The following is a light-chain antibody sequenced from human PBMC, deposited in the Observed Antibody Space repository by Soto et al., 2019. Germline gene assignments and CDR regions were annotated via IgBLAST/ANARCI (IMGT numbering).Light chain of an antibody. V-gene: IGKV2-28*01. CDR3: MQALPTWT. CDR1: QSLLHSNGYNY. J-gene: IGKJ1*01. Sequence: DIVMTQSPLSLPVTPGEPASISCRSSQSLLHSNGYNYLDWYLQKPGQSPQLLIYLGSNRASGVPDRFSGSGSGTDFTLKISRVEAEDVGVYYCMQALPTWTFGQATKVEIK. CDR2: LGS.